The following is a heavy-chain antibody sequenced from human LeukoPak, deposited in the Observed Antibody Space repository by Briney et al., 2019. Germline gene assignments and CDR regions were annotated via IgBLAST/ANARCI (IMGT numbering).Heavy chain of an antibody. Sequence: SETLSLTCAVSGGSISSSNWWSWVRQPPGKGLEWIGEVYHSGSTNYNPSLKSRVTISVDKSKNQFSLKLSSVTAADTAVYYCAVGGVYLRGGAEAFDIWGQGTMVTVSS. CDR3: AVGGVYLRGGAEAFDI. V-gene: IGHV4-4*02. D-gene: IGHD3-10*01. CDR1: GGSISSSNW. CDR2: VYHSGST. J-gene: IGHJ3*02.